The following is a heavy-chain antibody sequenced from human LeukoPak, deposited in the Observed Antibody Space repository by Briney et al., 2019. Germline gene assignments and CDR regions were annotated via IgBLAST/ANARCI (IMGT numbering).Heavy chain of an antibody. J-gene: IGHJ5*02. CDR3: ARYYPNTNRLSPSFDP. V-gene: IGHV4-4*07. D-gene: IGHD3-10*01. CDR2: IYNSGGT. CDR1: GGSISHYY. Sequence: PSETLSLTCSVSGGSISHYYGSWIRQPAGKGLEWIGRIYNSGGTNYNPSLKSRVTISVDTSKNQFSLKLSSVTAADTAAYYCARYYPNTNRLSPSFDPWGQGTLVTVSS.